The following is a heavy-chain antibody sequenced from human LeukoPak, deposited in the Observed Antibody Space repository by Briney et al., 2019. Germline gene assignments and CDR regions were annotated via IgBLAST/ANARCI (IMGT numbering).Heavy chain of an antibody. CDR3: ARVTVGDCGRTSCPYSIGVAFDI. Sequence: ASVKVSCKASGYTFTGYYIHWVRQAPGQGLEWMGWINPNSGGTNYAQKFQGRVTMTRDTSISTAYVELSRVGSDDTAVYYCARVTVGDCGRTSCPYSIGVAFDIWGQGTMVTVSS. J-gene: IGHJ3*02. CDR1: GYTFTGYY. D-gene: IGHD2-2*01. V-gene: IGHV1-2*02. CDR2: INPNSGGT.